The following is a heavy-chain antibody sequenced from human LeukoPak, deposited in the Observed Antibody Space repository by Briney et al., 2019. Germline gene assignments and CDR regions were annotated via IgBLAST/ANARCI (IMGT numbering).Heavy chain of an antibody. CDR3: ARQPVGAHAFDI. D-gene: IGHD1-26*01. J-gene: IGHJ3*02. CDR1: GGTFSSYA. V-gene: IGHV1-69*05. CDR2: IIPIFGTA. Sequence: GASVKVSCKASGGTFSSYAISWVRQAPGQGLEWMGGIIPIFGTANYAQKFQGRVTITTDESTSTAYMELSSLRSEDTAVYYCARQPVGAHAFDIWGQGTMVTVSS.